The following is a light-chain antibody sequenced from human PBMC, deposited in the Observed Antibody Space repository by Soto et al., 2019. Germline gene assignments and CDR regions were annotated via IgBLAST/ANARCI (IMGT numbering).Light chain of an antibody. CDR2: GVS. J-gene: IGKJ1*01. CDR1: QSVTTN. Sequence: EIVMTQSPATLSVSPGEIATLSCRATQSVTTNLAWSHQKPGQAPRLLIYGVSTRATGIPARFSGSGSGTEFTLTISSLQSEDCAVYYCQQYNNWPQTFGQGTKVEIK. CDR3: QQYNNWPQT. V-gene: IGKV3-15*01.